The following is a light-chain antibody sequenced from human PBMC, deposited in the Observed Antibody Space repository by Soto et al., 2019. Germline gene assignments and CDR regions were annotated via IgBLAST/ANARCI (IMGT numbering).Light chain of an antibody. J-gene: IGKJ5*01. CDR3: QQRVNRPVT. CDR2: DAS. V-gene: IGKV3-11*01. CDR1: QNVLRY. Sequence: ETVLTQSPATLSLSPGERATLSCRASQNVLRYLAWYQQEPGQTPRLLIYDASNRATGIPARFSGSGSGTDFTLTISIREPEEFALYYCQQRVNRPVTFGQETRLEIK.